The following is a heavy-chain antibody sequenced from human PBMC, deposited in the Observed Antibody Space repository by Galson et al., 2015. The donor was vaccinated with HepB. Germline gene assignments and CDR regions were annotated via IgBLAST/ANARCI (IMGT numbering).Heavy chain of an antibody. D-gene: IGHD2-2*02. V-gene: IGHV3-23*01. CDR2: ISGSGGST. Sequence: SLRLSCAASGFTFSSYAMSWVRQAPGKGLEWVSAISGSGGSTYYADSVKGRFTISRDNSKNTLYLQMNSLRAEDTAVYYCAKDPRYCSSTSCYMEYSSSVFDYWGQGTLVTVSS. J-gene: IGHJ4*02. CDR1: GFTFSSYA. CDR3: AKDPRYCSSTSCYMEYSSSVFDY.